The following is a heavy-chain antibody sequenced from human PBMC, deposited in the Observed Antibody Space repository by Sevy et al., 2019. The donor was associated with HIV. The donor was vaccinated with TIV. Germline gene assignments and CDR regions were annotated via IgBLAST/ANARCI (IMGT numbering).Heavy chain of an antibody. CDR2: IYYSGST. J-gene: IGHJ5*02. CDR3: ARKGRSDSNNWFDP. CDR1: GGSISSSSYY. Sequence: SENLSLTCTVSGGSISSSSYYCGWIRQPPGKGLEWIGSIYYSGSTYYSPSLKSRVTISVDTSKNQFSLKLSSVTAAHTAVYYCARKGRSDSNNWFDPWGLGTLVTVSS. D-gene: IGHD1-26*01. V-gene: IGHV4-39*01.